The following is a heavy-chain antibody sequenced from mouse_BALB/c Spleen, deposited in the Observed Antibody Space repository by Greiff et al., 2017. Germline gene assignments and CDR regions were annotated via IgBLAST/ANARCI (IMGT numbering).Heavy chain of an antibody. V-gene: IGHV5-12-2*01. Sequence: EVMLVESGGGLVQPGGSLKLSCAASGFTFSSYTMSWVRQTPEKRLEWVAYISNGGGSTYYPDTVKGRFTISRDNAKNTLYLQMSSLKSEDTAMYYCARASYDGNSYAIDYWGQGTSVTVSS. CDR2: ISNGGGST. J-gene: IGHJ4*01. CDR3: ARASYDGNSYAIDY. D-gene: IGHD2-1*01. CDR1: GFTFSSYT.